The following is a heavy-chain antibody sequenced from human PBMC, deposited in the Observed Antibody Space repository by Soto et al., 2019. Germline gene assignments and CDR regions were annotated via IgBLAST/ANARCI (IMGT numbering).Heavy chain of an antibody. D-gene: IGHD6-19*01. Sequence: GGSLRLSCAASGFTFDDYTMHWVRQAPGKGLEWVSLISWDGGSTYYADSVKGRFTISRDNSKNSLYLQMNSLRTEDTALYYCAKVGAQWLVNYGMDVWGQGTTVTVSS. CDR2: ISWDGGST. J-gene: IGHJ6*02. CDR3: AKVGAQWLVNYGMDV. CDR1: GFTFDDYT. V-gene: IGHV3-43*01.